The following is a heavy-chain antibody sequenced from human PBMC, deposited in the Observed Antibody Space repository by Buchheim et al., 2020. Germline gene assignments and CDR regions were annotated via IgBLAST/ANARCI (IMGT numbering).Heavy chain of an antibody. CDR2: IIGSGSRT. CDR1: GFTFNNYA. J-gene: IGHJ6*02. Sequence: EVQLLESGGGLVQPGGSLRLSCAASGFTFNNYAMNWVRQVPGKGLEWVSGIIGSGSRTYYADSVKGRLTISRANSTGNLYLQMNSLRAEDTAVYYCAKGGYCSSSDCYRAYYYYNMDAWGQGTT. D-gene: IGHD2-2*01. CDR3: AKGGYCSSSDCYRAYYYYNMDA. V-gene: IGHV3-23*01.